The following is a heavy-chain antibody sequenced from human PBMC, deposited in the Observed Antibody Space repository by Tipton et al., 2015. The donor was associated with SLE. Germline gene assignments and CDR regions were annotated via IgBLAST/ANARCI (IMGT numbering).Heavy chain of an antibody. CDR2: IYYSGST. Sequence: TLSLTCTVSGGSIRSSSYYWSWIRQPPGKGLEWIGYIYYSGSTNYNPSLKSRVTISVDTSKNQFSLKLSSVTAADTAVYYCARGGSGWLDPFDIWGQGTMVTVSS. D-gene: IGHD6-19*01. V-gene: IGHV4-61*01. J-gene: IGHJ3*02. CDR1: GGSIRSSSYY. CDR3: ARGGSGWLDPFDI.